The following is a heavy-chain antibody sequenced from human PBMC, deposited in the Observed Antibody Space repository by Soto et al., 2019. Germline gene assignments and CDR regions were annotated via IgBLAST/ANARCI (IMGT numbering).Heavy chain of an antibody. V-gene: IGHV4-59*08. CDR3: ARQSIAAAGTPSWYYYMDV. CDR1: GGSISSYY. J-gene: IGHJ6*03. D-gene: IGHD6-13*01. CDR2: IYYSGST. Sequence: SETLSLTCTVSGGSISSYYWSWIRQPPGKGLEWIGYIYYSGSTNYNPSLKSRVTISVDTSKNQFSLKLSSVTAADTAVYYCARQSIAAAGTPSWYYYMDVWGKGTTVTVSS.